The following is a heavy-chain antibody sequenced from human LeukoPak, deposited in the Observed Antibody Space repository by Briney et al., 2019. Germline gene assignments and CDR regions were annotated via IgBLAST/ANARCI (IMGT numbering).Heavy chain of an antibody. CDR2: IYPGDSDT. J-gene: IGHJ4*02. CDR3: ARQGVGASTCDY. V-gene: IGHV5-51*01. D-gene: IGHD1-26*01. CDR1: GYTFTNYW. Sequence: GEALQISCKGSGYTFTNYWIGWGRPRPGKGLEWMGTIYPGDSDTRYSPSFQGQVTISADKSINTAYLQWSSLKTSDTAMYYCARQGVGASTCDYWGQGSLVTVSS.